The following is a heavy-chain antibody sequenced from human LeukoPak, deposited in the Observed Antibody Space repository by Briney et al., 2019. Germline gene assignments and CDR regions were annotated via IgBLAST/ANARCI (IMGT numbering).Heavy chain of an antibody. J-gene: IGHJ3*02. V-gene: IGHV1-2*06. CDR1: GYTFTDYF. CDR2: INPNSGGT. D-gene: IGHD5-24*01. Sequence: PKASVKVSCKASGYTFTDYFIHWVRQAPGQGLEWMGRINPNSGGTNYAQKFQGRVTMTRDTSTSTVYMELSSLRSEDTAVYYCARAGPSRDGYKHDAFDIWGQGTMVTVSS. CDR3: ARAGPSRDGYKHDAFDI.